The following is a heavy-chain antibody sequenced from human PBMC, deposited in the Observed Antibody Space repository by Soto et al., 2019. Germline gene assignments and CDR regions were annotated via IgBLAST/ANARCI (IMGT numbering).Heavy chain of an antibody. CDR2: VYYSGTT. D-gene: IGHD4-17*01. Sequence: SETRSLACSVSGGSVSDKTYDWSWIRQPPGKRLEWIGYVYYSGTTNYNPSLKSRFTISVHLSKNRFSLRLSSVTTADTALYYCARTTAVPNTLRSRYFFDYWGQGTLVTVSS. V-gene: IGHV4-61*01. CDR3: ARTTAVPNTLRSRYFFDY. CDR1: GGSVSDKTYD. J-gene: IGHJ4*02.